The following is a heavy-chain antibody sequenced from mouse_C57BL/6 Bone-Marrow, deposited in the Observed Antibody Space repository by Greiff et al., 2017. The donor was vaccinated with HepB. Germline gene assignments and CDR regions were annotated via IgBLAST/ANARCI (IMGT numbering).Heavy chain of an antibody. V-gene: IGHV5-17*01. D-gene: IGHD1-1*01. J-gene: IGHJ2*01. CDR3: GRQVLLRPYYFDY. CDR2: ISSGSSTI. Sequence: EVMLVESGGGLVKPGGSLKLSCAASGFTFSDYGMHWVRQAPEKGLEWVAYISSGSSTIYYADTVKGRFTISRDNAKNTLFLQMTSLRSEDTAMYDCGRQVLLRPYYFDYWGQGTTLTVSS. CDR1: GFTFSDYG.